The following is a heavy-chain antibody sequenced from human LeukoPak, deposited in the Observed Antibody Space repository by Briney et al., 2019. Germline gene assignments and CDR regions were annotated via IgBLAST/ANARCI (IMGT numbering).Heavy chain of an antibody. CDR2: ISVSGGST. V-gene: IGHV3-23*01. Sequence: PGGSLRPSCAASGFTFTTYAMSWVRQAPGKGLEWVSSISVSGGSTYYAHSVKGRFTISRDNSNHTLYLQMNSLRAEDTAIYYCAPTGRFYKYWGQGTLVTVSS. CDR3: APTGRFYKY. CDR1: GFTFTTYA. D-gene: IGHD3-10*01. J-gene: IGHJ4*02.